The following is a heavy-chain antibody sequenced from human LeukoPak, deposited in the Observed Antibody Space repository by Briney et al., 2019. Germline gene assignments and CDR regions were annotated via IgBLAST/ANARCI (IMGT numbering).Heavy chain of an antibody. Sequence: GASVKVSCKASGYTFTGYYMHWVRQAPGQGLEWMGWINPNSGGTNYAQKFQGRVTMTRDTSISTAYMELSRLRSDDTAVYYCARGQSSGWYLGGYYMDVWGKGTTVTISS. CDR1: GYTFTGYY. V-gene: IGHV1-2*02. J-gene: IGHJ6*03. CDR3: ARGQSSGWYLGGYYMDV. D-gene: IGHD6-19*01. CDR2: INPNSGGT.